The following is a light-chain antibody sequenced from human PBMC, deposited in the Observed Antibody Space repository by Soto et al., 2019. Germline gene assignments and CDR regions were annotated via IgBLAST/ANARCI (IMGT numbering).Light chain of an antibody. J-gene: IGKJ3*01. CDR3: QQRSNWPPFT. CDR1: QSVSSY. V-gene: IGKV3-11*01. Sequence: IVLTQSPATLSLSPWERAKIYCRASQSVSSYLAWYQQKPGQAPRLLIYDASNRATGIPARFSGSGSGTDFTLTISSLEPEDFAVYYCQQRSNWPPFTLGPGTKVDI. CDR2: DAS.